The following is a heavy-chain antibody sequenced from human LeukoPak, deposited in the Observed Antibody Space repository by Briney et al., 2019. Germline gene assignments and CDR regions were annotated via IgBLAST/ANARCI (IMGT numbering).Heavy chain of an antibody. CDR2: IYHSGST. CDR3: ASRSGGSGRLYNWFDP. CDR1: GGSISSSSYY. V-gene: IGHV4-39*07. J-gene: IGHJ5*02. Sequence: SETLSLTCTVSGGSISSSSYYWGWIRQPPGKGLEWIGRIYHSGSTYYNPSLKSRVTISVDTPKNQFSLKLSPVTAADTAVYYCASRSGGSGRLYNWFDPRGQGTLVTVSS. D-gene: IGHD3-10*01.